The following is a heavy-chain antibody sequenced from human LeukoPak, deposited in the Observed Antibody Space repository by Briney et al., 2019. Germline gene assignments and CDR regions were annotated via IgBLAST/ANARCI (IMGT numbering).Heavy chain of an antibody. V-gene: IGHV4-38-2*01. J-gene: IGHJ6*03. Sequence: PSETLSLTCAVSGYSISSGYYWGWIRQPPGKGLEWIGSIYYSGSTYYNPSLKSRVTISVDTSKNQFSLKLSSVTAADTAVYYCARLGYCSGGSCFSTPYYYYYMDVWGKGTTVTVSS. CDR1: GYSISSGYY. D-gene: IGHD2-15*01. CDR3: ARLGYCSGGSCFSTPYYYYYMDV. CDR2: IYYSGST.